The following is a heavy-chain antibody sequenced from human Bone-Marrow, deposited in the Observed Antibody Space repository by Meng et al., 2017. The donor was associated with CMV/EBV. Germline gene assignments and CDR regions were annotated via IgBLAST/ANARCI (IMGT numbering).Heavy chain of an antibody. CDR2: MNPNSGNT. D-gene: IGHD3-3*01. J-gene: IGHJ6*02. V-gene: IGHV1-8*03. CDR1: GYTFTSYY. CDR3: ARGVARTYYDFWSGCGDV. Sequence: ASVKVSCKASGYTFTSYYMHWVRQATGQGLEWMGWMNPNSGNTGYAQKFQGRVTITRNTSISTAYMELSSLRSEDTAVYYCARGVARTYYDFWSGCGDVWGQGTTVTVSS.